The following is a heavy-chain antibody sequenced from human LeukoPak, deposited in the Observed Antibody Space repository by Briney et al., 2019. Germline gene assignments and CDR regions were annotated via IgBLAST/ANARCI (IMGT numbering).Heavy chain of an antibody. D-gene: IGHD3-22*01. Sequence: ASVKVSCKASGYTFTSYDINWVRQATGQGLEWMGWMNPNSGNTGYAQKFQGRVTMTRNTSISTAYMELSSLSSEDTAAYYCARVVVVIKTPSLYYFDYWGQGTLVTVSS. CDR3: ARVVVVIKTPSLYYFDY. CDR2: MNPNSGNT. J-gene: IGHJ4*02. V-gene: IGHV1-8*01. CDR1: GYTFTSYD.